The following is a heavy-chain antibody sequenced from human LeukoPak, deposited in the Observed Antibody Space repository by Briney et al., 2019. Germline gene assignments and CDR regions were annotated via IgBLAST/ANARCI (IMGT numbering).Heavy chain of an antibody. CDR3: AGYCSSTSCYETFDY. Sequence: SETLSLTCAVYGGSFNGYYWSWIRQPPGKGLEWIGEINHSGSTDYNPSLKSRVTISVDTSKNQFSLKLSSVTAADTAVYYCAGYCSSTSCYETFDYWGQGTLVTVSS. J-gene: IGHJ4*02. D-gene: IGHD2-2*01. CDR2: INHSGST. V-gene: IGHV4-34*01. CDR1: GGSFNGYY.